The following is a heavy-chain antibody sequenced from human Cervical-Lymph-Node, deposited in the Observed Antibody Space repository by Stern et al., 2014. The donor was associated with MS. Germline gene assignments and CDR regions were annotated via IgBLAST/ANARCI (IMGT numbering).Heavy chain of an antibody. J-gene: IGHJ5*02. Sequence: VQLLESGAEVKKPGASVKVSCKASGYSFTTYTITWLRQAPVQGLEWLGRLSTYNGNTYYAQKLQGRITMTTDTSTTTAYMELTNLRSDDTAMYYCARCHYASSHNCQWLDPWGQGTLVTVSS. CDR1: GYSFTTYT. V-gene: IGHV1-18*01. D-gene: IGHD3-22*01. CDR2: LSTYNGNT. CDR3: ARCHYASSHNCQWLDP.